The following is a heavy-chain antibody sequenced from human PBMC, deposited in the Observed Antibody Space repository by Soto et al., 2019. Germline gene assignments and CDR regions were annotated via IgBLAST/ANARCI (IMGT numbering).Heavy chain of an antibody. CDR1: GGSFSGYY. CDR2: INHSGST. V-gene: IGHV4-34*01. Sequence: SETLSLTSAVYGGSFSGYYWSWIRQPPGKGLEWIGEINHSGSTNYNPSLKSRVTISVDTSKNQFSLKLSSVTAADTAVYYCARGSLVRALDYWGQGTLVTVSS. CDR3: ARGSLVRALDY. J-gene: IGHJ4*02. D-gene: IGHD6-6*01.